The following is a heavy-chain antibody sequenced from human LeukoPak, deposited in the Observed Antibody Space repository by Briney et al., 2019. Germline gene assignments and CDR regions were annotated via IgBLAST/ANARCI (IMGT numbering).Heavy chain of an antibody. D-gene: IGHD2-15*01. V-gene: IGHV4-39*01. CDR2: ISYSGNT. Sequence: SETLSLTCTVSGGSIISSDYHWGWVRQPPGKGLEWIGTISYSGNTDYNPSLRSRVTISVDTSNNQFSLRLGSVTAADTAVHHCARHCCSGPAKRVFDIWGQGTMVTVSS. J-gene: IGHJ3*02. CDR1: GGSIISSDYH. CDR3: ARHCCSGPAKRVFDI.